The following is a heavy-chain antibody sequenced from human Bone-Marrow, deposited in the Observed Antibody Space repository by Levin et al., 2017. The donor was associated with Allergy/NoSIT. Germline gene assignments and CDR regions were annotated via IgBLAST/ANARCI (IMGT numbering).Heavy chain of an antibody. CDR1: GYTFSNYV. J-gene: IGHJ4*02. Sequence: EASVKVSCKASGYTFSNYVISWVRQVPGQGLEWMGWSSAYNGRTKYVQNFEDRVNMTTDRSTSTAYMELRSLGSGDTAVYYCARENYDTSGQRLHFDSWGQGTLVTVSS. CDR3: ARENYDTSGQRLHFDS. D-gene: IGHD3-22*01. V-gene: IGHV1-18*01. CDR2: SSAYNGRT.